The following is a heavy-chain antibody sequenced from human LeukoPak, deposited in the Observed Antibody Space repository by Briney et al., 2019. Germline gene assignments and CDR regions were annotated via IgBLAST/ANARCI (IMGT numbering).Heavy chain of an antibody. CDR2: IIPIFGTA. V-gene: IGHV1-69*05. CDR1: GGTFSSYA. J-gene: IGHJ3*02. Sequence: ASVKVSCKASGGTFSSYAISWVRQAPRQGLEWMGRIIPIFGTANYAQKFQGRVTITTDESTSTAYMELSSLRSEDTAVYYCARERKGAFDIWGQGTMVTVSS. CDR3: ARERKGAFDI.